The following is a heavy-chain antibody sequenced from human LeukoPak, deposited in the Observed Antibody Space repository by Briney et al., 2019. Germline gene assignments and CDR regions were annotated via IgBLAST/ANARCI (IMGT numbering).Heavy chain of an antibody. J-gene: IGHJ4*02. V-gene: IGHV4-38-2*02. Sequence: PSETLSLTCTVSGYSISSGYYWGWIRQPPGKGLEWIGSIYHSGSTYYNPSLKSRVTMSLDTSKNQFSLKLSSVTAADTAVYYCARVTVTTAFDYWGQGTLVTVSS. CDR1: GYSISSGYY. D-gene: IGHD4-17*01. CDR3: ARVTVTTAFDY. CDR2: IYHSGST.